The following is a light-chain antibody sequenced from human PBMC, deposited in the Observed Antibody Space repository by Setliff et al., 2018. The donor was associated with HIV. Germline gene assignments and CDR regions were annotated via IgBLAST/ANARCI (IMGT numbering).Light chain of an antibody. CDR1: SSDVGTYNF. J-gene: IGLJ1*01. CDR2: DVN. CDR3: SSYTSTTPLYV. V-gene: IGLV2-14*03. Sequence: QSVLAQPASVSGSPGQPITISCTGTSSDVGTYNFVSWYQQHPGKAPKLLIYDVNNRPSVVSNRFSGSKSGNPASLTISGLQAEDEADYHCSSYTSTTPLYVFGTGTRSPS.